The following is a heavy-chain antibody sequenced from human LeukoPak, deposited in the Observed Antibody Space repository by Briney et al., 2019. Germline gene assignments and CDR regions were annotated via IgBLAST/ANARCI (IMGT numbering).Heavy chain of an antibody. J-gene: IGHJ4*02. Sequence: GGSLRLSCAASGFTFSSYWMSWVRQAPGKGLEWLANIKQDGSEKYYADSVKGRFTISRDNAKNSLYLQMNSLRAEDTAVYYCVRDRSSEYSSGWYYWGQGTLVTVSS. D-gene: IGHD6-19*01. CDR1: GFTFSSYW. V-gene: IGHV3-7*01. CDR2: IKQDGSEK. CDR3: VRDRSSEYSSGWYY.